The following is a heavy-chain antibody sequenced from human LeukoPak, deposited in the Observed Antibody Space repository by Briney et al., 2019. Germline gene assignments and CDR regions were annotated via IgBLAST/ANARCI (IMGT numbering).Heavy chain of an antibody. CDR1: GFTFDDYG. CDR2: IRYDGSKE. J-gene: IGHJ4*02. Sequence: GGSLRLSCAASGFTFDDYGMSWVRQAPGKGLGWVSYIRYDGSKEYYADSVKGRFTISRDNSKSTLYVQMNSLRAEDKAVYYCARCVNGVCRAFDYWGQGTLVTVSS. V-gene: IGHV3-30*02. D-gene: IGHD2-8*01. CDR3: ARCVNGVCRAFDY.